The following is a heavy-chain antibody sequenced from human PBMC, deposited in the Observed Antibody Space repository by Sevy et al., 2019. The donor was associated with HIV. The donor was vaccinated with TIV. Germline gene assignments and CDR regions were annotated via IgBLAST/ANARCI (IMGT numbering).Heavy chain of an antibody. J-gene: IGHJ3*02. V-gene: IGHV3-74*01. D-gene: IGHD3-16*01. Sequence: GGSLRLSCAASGFTFSSYWMHWVRQAPGKRLVWVARVNDDGTITYNADSVKGRFTISRDNAKNTLYLQMNSLRVDDTAVYFCVRDQRGPSNAFDMWGQGKLVTVSS. CDR1: GFTFSSYW. CDR2: VNDDGTIT. CDR3: VRDQRGPSNAFDM.